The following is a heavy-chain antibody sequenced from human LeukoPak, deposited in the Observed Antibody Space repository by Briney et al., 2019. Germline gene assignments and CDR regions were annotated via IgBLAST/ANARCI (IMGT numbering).Heavy chain of an antibody. CDR3: ARFIAVAGYFDY. J-gene: IGHJ4*02. D-gene: IGHD6-19*01. CDR2: INPSGGST. CDR1: GYTFTSYY. V-gene: IGHV1-46*01. Sequence: GASVKVSCKASGYTFTSYYMHWVRQAPGQGLEWMGIINPSGGSTSYAQKFQGRVTMTRDMSTSTVYMELSSLRSEDTAVYYCARFIAVAGYFDYWGQGTLVTVSS.